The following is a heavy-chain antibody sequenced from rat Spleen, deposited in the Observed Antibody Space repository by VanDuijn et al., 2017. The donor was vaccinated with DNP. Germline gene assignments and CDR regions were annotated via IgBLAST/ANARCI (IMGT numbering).Heavy chain of an antibody. CDR2: ISTSGSRT. Sequence: EVQVVESGGGLVQPGRSMKVSCAASGFTFSNSDMAWVRQAPKKGLEWVATISTSGSRTYYPDSVKGRFTISRDNAKSSLYLQMNSLKSEDTATYYCARPKYYGYNLPFDYWGQGVMVTVSS. CDR3: ARPKYYGYNLPFDY. V-gene: IGHV5-25*01. D-gene: IGHD1-9*01. J-gene: IGHJ2*01. CDR1: GFTFSNSD.